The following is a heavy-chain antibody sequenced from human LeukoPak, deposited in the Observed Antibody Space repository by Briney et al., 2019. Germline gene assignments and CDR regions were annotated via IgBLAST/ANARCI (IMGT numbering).Heavy chain of an antibody. CDR2: IYTSGST. CDR1: GGSISSGSYY. Sequence: SETLSLTCTVSGGSISSGSYYWSWIRQPAGKGLEWVGRIYTSGSTNYNPSLKRRVTISVDTSKNQFSLKLSSVTATGTAVYYCAGGSYYLWAFDVWGQGTMVTVSS. CDR3: AGGSYYLWAFDV. J-gene: IGHJ3*01. V-gene: IGHV4-61*02. D-gene: IGHD1-26*01.